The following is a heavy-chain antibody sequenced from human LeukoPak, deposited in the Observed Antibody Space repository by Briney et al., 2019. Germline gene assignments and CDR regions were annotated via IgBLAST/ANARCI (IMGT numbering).Heavy chain of an antibody. CDR3: ARDRTRTGYSSGWYHDY. D-gene: IGHD6-19*01. J-gene: IGHJ4*02. CDR2: INPNRGGT. CDR1: GYTFTGYY. Sequence: ASVKVSCKASGYTFTGYYMHWVRQAPGQGREWMGWINPNRGGTNYAQKFQGRVTMTRDTSISTAYMELSRLRSDDTAVYYCARDRTRTGYSSGWYHDYWGQGTLVTVSS. V-gene: IGHV1-2*02.